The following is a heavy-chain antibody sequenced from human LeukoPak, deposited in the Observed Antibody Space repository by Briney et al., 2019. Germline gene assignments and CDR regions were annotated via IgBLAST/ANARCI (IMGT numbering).Heavy chain of an antibody. V-gene: IGHV4-59*08. CDR1: GGSISRSY. CDR3: ASTVTTAYFDY. CDR2: IYHSGST. Sequence: SETLSLTCTVSGGSISRSYWSWIRQPPGKGLEWIGYIYHSGSTNYNPSLKSRVTILADTSKNQFSLKLSSVAAADTAVYYCASTVTTAYFDYWGQGTLVTVSS. J-gene: IGHJ4*02. D-gene: IGHD4-11*01.